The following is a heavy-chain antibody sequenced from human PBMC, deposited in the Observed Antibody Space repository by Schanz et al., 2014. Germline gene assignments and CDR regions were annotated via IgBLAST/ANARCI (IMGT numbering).Heavy chain of an antibody. J-gene: IGHJ4*02. CDR1: GFTFSTYA. D-gene: IGHD3-10*01. CDR3: ARWFLIRGVILDS. V-gene: IGHV3-23*01. Sequence: EVKLLESGGTLVRPGGSPRLSCAASGFTFSTYAMAWVRQAPGKGLEWVSSINTGGDSTYYADSVKGRFTISRDNSRDTVYLQMNSLRADDTAMYYCARWFLIRGVILDSWGQGTLVTGSS. CDR2: INTGGDST.